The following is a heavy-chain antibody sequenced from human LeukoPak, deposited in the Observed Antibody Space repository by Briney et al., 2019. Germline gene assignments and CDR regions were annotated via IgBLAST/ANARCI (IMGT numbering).Heavy chain of an antibody. CDR1: GFSFISYG. Sequence: GGSLRLPCAASGFSFISYGMHWVRQAPGKGLEWVSGISSSGGNTYYADSVKGRFTISRDNSKNTLFLQMNSLKAEDTAVYYCARRGSSYPNWYFDLWGRGTLVTVSS. D-gene: IGHD3-22*01. J-gene: IGHJ2*01. V-gene: IGHV3-23*01. CDR3: ARRGSSYPNWYFDL. CDR2: ISSSGGNT.